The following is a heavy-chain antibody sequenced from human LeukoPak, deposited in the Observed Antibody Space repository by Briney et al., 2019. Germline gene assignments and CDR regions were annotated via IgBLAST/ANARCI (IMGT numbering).Heavy chain of an antibody. V-gene: IGHV1-69*13. D-gene: IGHD5-18*01. CDR2: IIPIFGTA. CDR1: GGTFSSYA. CDR3: ARDPAPYTAMIY. Sequence: GASVKVSCKASGGTFSSYAISWVRQAPGQGLEWMGGIIPIFGTANYAQKFQGRVAITADESTSTAYMELSSLRSEDTAVYYCARDPAPYTAMIYWGQGTMVTVSS. J-gene: IGHJ3*01.